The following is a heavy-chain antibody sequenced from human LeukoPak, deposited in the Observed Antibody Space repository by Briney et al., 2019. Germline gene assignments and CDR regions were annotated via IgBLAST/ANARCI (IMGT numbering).Heavy chain of an antibody. Sequence: PGGSLRLSCAASGFTFSSYGMHWVRQASGKGLEWVAFIRYDGSNKYYADSVKGRFTISRDNSKNTLYLQMNSLRAEDTAVYYCAKDLPYYYDSSGYYSEWGQGTLVTVSS. CDR1: GFTFSSYG. J-gene: IGHJ4*02. CDR3: AKDLPYYYDSSGYYSE. CDR2: IRYDGSNK. V-gene: IGHV3-30*02. D-gene: IGHD3-22*01.